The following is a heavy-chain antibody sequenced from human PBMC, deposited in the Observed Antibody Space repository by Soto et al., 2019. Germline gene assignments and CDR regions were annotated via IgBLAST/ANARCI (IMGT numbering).Heavy chain of an antibody. CDR1: GFTVSSNY. CDR3: ASNPWGDDAFDI. CDR2: IYSGGST. V-gene: IGHV3-66*01. J-gene: IGHJ3*02. D-gene: IGHD7-27*01. Sequence: EVQLLESGGGLVQPGGSLRLSCAASGFTVSSNYMSWVRQAPGKGLEWVSVIYSGGSTYYADSVKGRFTISRDNSKNTLYLQMNSLRAEDTAVYYCASNPWGDDAFDIWGQGTMVTVSS.